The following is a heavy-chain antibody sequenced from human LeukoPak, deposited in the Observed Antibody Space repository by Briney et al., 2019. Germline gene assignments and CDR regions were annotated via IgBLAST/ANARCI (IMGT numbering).Heavy chain of an antibody. Sequence: PSETLSLTCTVSGGSISSSSYYWGWIRQPPGKGLEWIGSIYYSGSTYYNPSLKSRVTISVDTSKNQFSLKLSSVTAADTAVYCCASCHGDYYYYYYMDVWGKGTTVTVSS. J-gene: IGHJ6*03. CDR3: ASCHGDYYYYYYMDV. CDR1: GGSISSSSYY. V-gene: IGHV4-39*01. CDR2: IYYSGST. D-gene: IGHD4-17*01.